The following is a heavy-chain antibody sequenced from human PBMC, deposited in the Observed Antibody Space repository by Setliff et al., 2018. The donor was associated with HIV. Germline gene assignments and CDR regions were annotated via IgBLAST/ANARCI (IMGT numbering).Heavy chain of an antibody. V-gene: IGHV2-5*02. CDR3: ARILQDPFSHFYYYFYMDV. D-gene: IGHD3-3*02. CDR2: IYWDDDK. Sequence: SGPTLVNPTQTLTLTCTFSGFSLSTSGVCVGWIRQPPGKALEWLALIYWDDDKRYSPSLKSRLTITKDTSTNQVVLTMTNMDPVDTATYYCARILQDPFSHFYYYFYMDVWGKGTTVTVSS. CDR1: GFSLSTSGVC. J-gene: IGHJ6*03.